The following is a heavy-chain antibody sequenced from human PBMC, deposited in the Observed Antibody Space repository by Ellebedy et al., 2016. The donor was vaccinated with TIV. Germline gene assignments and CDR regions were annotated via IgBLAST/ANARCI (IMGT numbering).Heavy chain of an antibody. CDR1: GFTFSSYN. V-gene: IGHV3-21*01. CDR3: ASTVQMWLPVFHF. D-gene: IGHD3-22*01. J-gene: IGHJ3*01. Sequence: PGGSLRLSCAASGFTFSSYNLNWVRQAPGKGLEWVSSISSNIAYMIYGDSVTGRFTISRDNAKNSFFLQMNSLRAEDTAVYYCASTVQMWLPVFHFWGQGTMVTVSS. CDR2: ISSNIAYM.